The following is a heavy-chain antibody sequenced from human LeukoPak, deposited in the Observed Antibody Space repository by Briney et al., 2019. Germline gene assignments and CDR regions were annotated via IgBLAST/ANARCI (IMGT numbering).Heavy chain of an antibody. D-gene: IGHD3-22*01. V-gene: IGHV1-8*01. CDR3: ARVYYDSSGFIFYFDY. Sequence: ASVKVSCKASGYTFTSYDINWVRQATGQGLEWMGWMNPNSGNTGYAQKFQGRVTMTRNTSMSTAYMELSSLRSEDTAVYYCARVYYDSSGFIFYFDYWGQGTLVTVSS. CDR2: MNPNSGNT. CDR1: GYTFTSYD. J-gene: IGHJ4*02.